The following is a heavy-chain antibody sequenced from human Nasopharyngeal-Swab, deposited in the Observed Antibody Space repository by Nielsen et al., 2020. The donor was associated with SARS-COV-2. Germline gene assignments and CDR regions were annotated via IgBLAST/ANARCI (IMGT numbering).Heavy chain of an antibody. CDR1: GFTFSSYS. CDR2: ISSSSSYI. D-gene: IGHD6-13*01. CDR3: ARGQQLAEGHYGMDV. Sequence: GESLKISCAASGFTFSSYSVNWVRQAPGKGLEWVSSISSSSSYIYYADSVKGRFTISRDNAKNSLYLQMNSLRAEDTAVYYCARGQQLAEGHYGMDVWGQGTTVTVSS. J-gene: IGHJ6*02. V-gene: IGHV3-21*01.